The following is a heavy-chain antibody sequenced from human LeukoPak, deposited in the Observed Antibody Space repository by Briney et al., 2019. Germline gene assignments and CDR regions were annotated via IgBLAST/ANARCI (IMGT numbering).Heavy chain of an antibody. CDR2: IYYSGST. D-gene: IGHD2-15*01. V-gene: IGHV4-31*03. Sequence: PSQTLPLTCTVSGGSISSGGYYWSWIRQHPGKGLEWIGYIYYSGSTYYNPSLKSRVTISVDTSKNQFSLKLSSVTAADTAVYYCARDPGYCSGGSCYPPVYYYYGMDVWGKGTTVTVSS. J-gene: IGHJ6*04. CDR1: GGSISSGGYY. CDR3: ARDPGYCSGGSCYPPVYYYYGMDV.